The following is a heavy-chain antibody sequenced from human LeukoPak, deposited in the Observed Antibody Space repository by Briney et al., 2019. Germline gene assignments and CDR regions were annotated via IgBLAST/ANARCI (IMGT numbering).Heavy chain of an antibody. V-gene: IGHV3-30*04. D-gene: IGHD2-2*01. J-gene: IGHJ4*02. Sequence: PGGSLRLSCAASGFTFSSYAMHWVRQAPGKGLEWVAVISYDGSNKYYADSVKGRFTISRDNSKNTLYLQMNSLRAEDTAVYYCARDFTRPRGNIVVVPAYYFDYWGQGTLVTVSS. CDR1: GFTFSSYA. CDR2: ISYDGSNK. CDR3: ARDFTRPRGNIVVVPAYYFDY.